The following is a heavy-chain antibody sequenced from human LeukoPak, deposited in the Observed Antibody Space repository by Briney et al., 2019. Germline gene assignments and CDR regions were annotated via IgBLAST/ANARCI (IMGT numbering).Heavy chain of an antibody. CDR2: MNPNSGNT. CDR3: ARDLDGYNQRYFDY. V-gene: IGHV1-8*02. CDR1: GYTFTSYD. Sequence: ASVKVSCKASGYTFTSYDINWVRQATGQGLEWMGWMNPNSGNTGYAQKLQGRVTMTTDTSTSTAYMELRSLRSDDTAVYYCARDLDGYNQRYFDYWGQGTLVTVSS. D-gene: IGHD5-24*01. J-gene: IGHJ4*02.